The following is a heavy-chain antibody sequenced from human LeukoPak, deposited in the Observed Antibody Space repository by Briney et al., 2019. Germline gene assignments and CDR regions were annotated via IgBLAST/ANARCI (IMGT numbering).Heavy chain of an antibody. CDR2: IYPGDSDT. CDR3: ARPPVGDWLTPDY. J-gene: IGHJ4*02. D-gene: IGHD2-21*02. Sequence: GESLKISCKGSGYSFTSYWISWVRQMPGRGLEWMGIIYPGDSDTRYSPSFQGQVTISADKSISTAYLQWSSLKASDTAMYYCARPPVGDWLTPDYWGQGTLVTVSS. V-gene: IGHV5-51*01. CDR1: GYSFTSYW.